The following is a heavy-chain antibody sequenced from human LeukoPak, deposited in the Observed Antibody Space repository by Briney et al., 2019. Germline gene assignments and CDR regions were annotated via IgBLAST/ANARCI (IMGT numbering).Heavy chain of an antibody. CDR1: GISISDYG. CDR2: ITMNSVT. D-gene: IGHD1-20*01. J-gene: IGHJ4*02. Sequence: GGSLGLSCSASGISISDYGMSWVRQAPGKGLEWLSYITMNSVTLYAESVKGRFTTSRDNDKNSVYLQLNSLRDEDTAVYYCTRGRYQFLGPNDSWGQGSLVSVSS. V-gene: IGHV3-48*02. CDR3: TRGRYQFLGPNDS.